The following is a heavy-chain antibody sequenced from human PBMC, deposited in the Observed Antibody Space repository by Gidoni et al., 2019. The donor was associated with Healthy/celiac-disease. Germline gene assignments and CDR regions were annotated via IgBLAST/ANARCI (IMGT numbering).Heavy chain of an antibody. V-gene: IGHV5-51*01. J-gene: IGHJ1*01. D-gene: IGHD5-12*01. Sequence: EVQLVQSGAEVKKPGESLKISCTGSGYSFTSYWIGWVRQMPGKGLEWMGIIYPGDSDTRYSPSFQGQVTISADKSISTAYLQWSSLKASDTAMYYCARHEGGYSGYDRAEYFQHWGQGTLVTVSS. CDR3: ARHEGGYSGYDRAEYFQH. CDR2: IYPGDSDT. CDR1: GYSFTSYW.